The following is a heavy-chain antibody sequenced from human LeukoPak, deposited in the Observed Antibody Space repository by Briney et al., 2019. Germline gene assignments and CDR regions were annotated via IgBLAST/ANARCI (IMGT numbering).Heavy chain of an antibody. Sequence: PGGSLRLSCAASGFTFSSYWMSWVRQAPGKGLEWVANIKQDGSEKYYVDSVKGRFTITRDNAKNSLYLQMNSLRAEDTAVYYCARVGSSYQLLSPLDYWGQGTLVTVSS. J-gene: IGHJ4*02. D-gene: IGHD2-2*01. CDR3: ARVGSSYQLLSPLDY. V-gene: IGHV3-7*01. CDR2: IKQDGSEK. CDR1: GFTFSSYW.